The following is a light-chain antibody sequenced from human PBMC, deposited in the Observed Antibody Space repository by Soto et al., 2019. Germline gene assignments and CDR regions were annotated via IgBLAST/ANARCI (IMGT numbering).Light chain of an antibody. Sequence: DIQMTQSPSTLSGSVGDIVIITCSASQTISSWLAWYQQKPGKAPKLLIYKASSLETGVPSRFSGSGSGTEFTLTISSLQPDDSATYYCQQYNSFSTWTFGQGTKVDIK. V-gene: IGKV1-5*03. CDR2: KAS. J-gene: IGKJ1*01. CDR1: QTISSW. CDR3: QQYNSFSTWT.